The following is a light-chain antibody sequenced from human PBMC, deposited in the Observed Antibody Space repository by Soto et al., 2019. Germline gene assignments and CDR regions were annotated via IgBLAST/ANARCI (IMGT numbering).Light chain of an antibody. Sequence: PGERATLSCRASQRVSRYLAWYQQKPGQPPRLLIYDASKRATGVPARFSGSGSGTDFTLTISSLEPEDFAVYYCQQRSDWPLTFGGGTDVEI. CDR1: QRVSRY. J-gene: IGKJ4*01. CDR2: DAS. V-gene: IGKV3-11*01. CDR3: QQRSDWPLT.